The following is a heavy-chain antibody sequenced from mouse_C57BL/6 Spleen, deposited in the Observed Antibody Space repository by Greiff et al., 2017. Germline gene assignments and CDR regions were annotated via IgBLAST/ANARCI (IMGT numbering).Heavy chain of an antibody. CDR3: AREWDYAMDY. J-gene: IGHJ4*01. CDR1: GYTFTSYW. V-gene: IGHV1-72*01. CDR2: IDPNSGGT. Sequence: QVQLQQPGAELVKPGASVKLSCKASGYTFTSYWMHWVKQRPGRGLEWIGRIDPNSGGTKYNKKFKSKATLTVDKPSSAAYMQLSSLTSEDSAVYYCAREWDYAMDYWGQGTSVTVSS.